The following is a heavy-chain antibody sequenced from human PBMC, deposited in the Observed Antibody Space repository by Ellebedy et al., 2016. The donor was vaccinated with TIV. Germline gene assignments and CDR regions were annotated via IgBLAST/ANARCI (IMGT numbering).Heavy chain of an antibody. V-gene: IGHV1-18*01. D-gene: IGHD2-8*01. CDR3: ARWGGYCTPATCHHSRFDT. Sequence: AASVKVSCKASGYNFAHYGVSWVRQAPGQGLEWMGWTFAYSANTDWAQKFQGRVTMTTDTSTSTAFLEVTSLRSDDTAVYYCARWGGYCTPATCHHSRFDTWGQGTLVTVSS. J-gene: IGHJ5*02. CDR1: GYNFAHYG. CDR2: TFAYSANT.